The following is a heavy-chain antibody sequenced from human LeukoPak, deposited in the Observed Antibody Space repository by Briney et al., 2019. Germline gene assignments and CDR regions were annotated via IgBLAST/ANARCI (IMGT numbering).Heavy chain of an antibody. CDR1: GGSISSYY. CDR3: ARVSLTHYYYYGMDV. CDR2: IYYSGST. J-gene: IGHJ6*02. V-gene: IGHV4-59*01. Sequence: SETLSLTCTVSGGSISSYYWSWIRQPPGKGLEWIGYIYYSGSTNYNPSLKSRATISVDTSKNQFSLKLSPVTAADTAVYYCARVSLTHYYYYGMDVWGQGTTVTVSS.